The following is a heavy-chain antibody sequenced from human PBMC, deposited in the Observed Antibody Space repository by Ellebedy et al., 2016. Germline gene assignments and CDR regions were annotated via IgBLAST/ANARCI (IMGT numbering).Heavy chain of an antibody. D-gene: IGHD5-18*01. CDR2: ISYDGDHK. CDR1: GFSYSTYW. J-gene: IGHJ4*02. Sequence: GESLKISCAATGFSYSTYWMSWVRQAPGKGLEWVAVISYDGDHKSYGGSVKGRFTIPRDNPGNTLYLQMNSLTADDTAVYFCVKSGHSYAWSYWGQGTLVTVSS. CDR3: VKSGHSYAWSY. V-gene: IGHV3-30*18.